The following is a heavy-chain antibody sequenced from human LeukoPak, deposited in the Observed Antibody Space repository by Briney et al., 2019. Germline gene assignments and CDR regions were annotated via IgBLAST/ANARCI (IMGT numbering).Heavy chain of an antibody. J-gene: IGHJ5*01. Sequence: SQTLSLTCTVSGYAITSGGFSWNWIRQPPGKGLEWIGCIYDRGPAYYNPSLKSRFTISVDRPKNQFFLNVTSLAAADTAVYYCARSRQASGLFNSWGQGTLVVVSS. CDR1: GYAITSGGFS. V-gene: IGHV4-30-2*01. D-gene: IGHD3-10*01. CDR2: IYDRGPA. CDR3: ARSRQASGLFNS.